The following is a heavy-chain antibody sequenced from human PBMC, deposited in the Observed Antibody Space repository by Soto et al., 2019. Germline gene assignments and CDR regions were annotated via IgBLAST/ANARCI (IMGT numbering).Heavy chain of an antibody. V-gene: IGHV4-59*01. D-gene: IGHD5-18*01. Sequence: NPSETLSLTCTVSGGSISSYYWSWIRQPPGKGREWIGYIYYSGSTNYNPSLKSRVTISVDTSKNQFSLKLSSVTAADTAVYYCARGAGRYSYGETYYYYYGMDVWGQGTTVTVSS. CDR3: ARGAGRYSYGETYYYYYGMDV. J-gene: IGHJ6*02. CDR1: GGSISSYY. CDR2: IYYSGST.